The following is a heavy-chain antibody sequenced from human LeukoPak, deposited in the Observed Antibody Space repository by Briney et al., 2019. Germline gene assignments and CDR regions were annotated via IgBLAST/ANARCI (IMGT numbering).Heavy chain of an antibody. CDR1: GYTFTSYA. Sequence: ASVKVSCKASGYTFTSYAMHWVRQAPGQRLEWMGWINAGNGNTKYSQKFQGRATITRDTSASTAYMELSSLRSEDTAVYYCARASPRSYYGSGSYYNPSGWFDPWGQGTLVTVSS. V-gene: IGHV1-3*01. J-gene: IGHJ5*02. CDR3: ARASPRSYYGSGSYYNPSGWFDP. D-gene: IGHD3-10*01. CDR2: INAGNGNT.